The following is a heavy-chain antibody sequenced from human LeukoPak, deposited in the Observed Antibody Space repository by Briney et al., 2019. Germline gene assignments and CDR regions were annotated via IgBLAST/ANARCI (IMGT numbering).Heavy chain of an antibody. J-gene: IGHJ5*02. CDR3: ARHMHSASLVRSDSFDP. D-gene: IGHD6-6*01. Sequence: RASGTLCLTCAASGFTFSSYSMHWVRQAPGKGLEWVADISYGGSNKYYADSVKGRFTNSRDNTKNTLNLQMIKLRAEDTAVYYCARHMHSASLVRSDSFDPWGQGTLVTVSS. CDR2: ISYGGSNK. V-gene: IGHV3-30*04. CDR1: GFTFSSYS.